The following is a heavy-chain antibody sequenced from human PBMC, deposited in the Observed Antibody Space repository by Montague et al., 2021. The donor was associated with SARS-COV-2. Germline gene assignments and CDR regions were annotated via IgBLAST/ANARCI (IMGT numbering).Heavy chain of an antibody. CDR3: ARKTSRGLTIFGVVTASYCFDY. D-gene: IGHD3-3*01. J-gene: IGHJ4*02. V-gene: IGHV4-39*01. Sequence: SETLSLTCTVSGGSISSSSYFWGWIRQPPGKGLEWIGSIYYSGSTYYXPSLKSRVTISVDTSKNQFSLKLSSVTAADTAVFYCARKTSRGLTIFGVVTASYCFDYWGQGTLDTVSS. CDR1: GGSISSSSYF. CDR2: IYYSGST.